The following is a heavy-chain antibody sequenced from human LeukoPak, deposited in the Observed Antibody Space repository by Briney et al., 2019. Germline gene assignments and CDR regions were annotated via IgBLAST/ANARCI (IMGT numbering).Heavy chain of an antibody. CDR1: GSTFTSYD. Sequence: ASVKVSCTASGSTFTSYDINWVRQATGQGIEWMGWRNHNSGKIGYAQKFQGRGTMNKNTSITTAYMELSSMRSDDTAVYYFARALICTTESYYYMVVWGKGTTVTVSS. V-gene: IGHV1-8*01. CDR2: RNHNSGKI. D-gene: IGHD2-8*01. J-gene: IGHJ6*03. CDR3: ARALICTTESYYYMVV.